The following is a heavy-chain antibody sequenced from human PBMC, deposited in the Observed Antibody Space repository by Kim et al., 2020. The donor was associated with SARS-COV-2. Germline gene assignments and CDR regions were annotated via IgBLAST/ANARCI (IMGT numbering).Heavy chain of an antibody. CDR3: ARGLTAAGANNFDY. CDR1: GGSISGYY. V-gene: IGHV4-4*07. D-gene: IGHD6-13*01. CDR2: IYTSGNT. J-gene: IGHJ4*02. Sequence: SETLSLTCTVSGGSISGYYWTWIRQPAGKVLEWIGRIYTSGNTNYNPSLESRVTMSVDTSKTQFSLELTSVTAADTAVYYCARGLTAAGANNFDYWGQGT.